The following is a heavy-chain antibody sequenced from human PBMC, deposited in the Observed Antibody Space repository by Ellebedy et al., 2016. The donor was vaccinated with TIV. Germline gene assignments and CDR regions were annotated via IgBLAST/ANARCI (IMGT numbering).Heavy chain of an antibody. J-gene: IGHJ4*02. CDR3: ARSAGSGHDY. Sequence: AASVKVSCKASGYTLNTDGLSWARQAPGQRLEWMGWINGRNGNTFYSQKFQGRVTFTIDTSANIAYMEVNSLRSEDTAVYYCARSAGSGHDYWGQGTLVTVSS. V-gene: IGHV1-3*01. CDR1: GYTLNTDG. D-gene: IGHD6-19*01. CDR2: INGRNGNT.